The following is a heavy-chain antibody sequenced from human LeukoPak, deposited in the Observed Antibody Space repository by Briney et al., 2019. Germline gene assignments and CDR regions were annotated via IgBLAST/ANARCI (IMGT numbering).Heavy chain of an antibody. J-gene: IGHJ5*02. V-gene: IGHV4-34*01. CDR2: INHSGST. CDR1: GGSFSGYY. CDR3: ARGLRGYDFWSSRYNWFDP. D-gene: IGHD3-3*01. Sequence: SETLSLTCAVYGGSFSGYYWSWIRQPPGKGLEWIGEINHSGSTNYNPSLKSRVTIPVDTSKNQFSLKLSSVTAADTAVYYCARGLRGYDFWSSRYNWFDPWGQGTLVTVSS.